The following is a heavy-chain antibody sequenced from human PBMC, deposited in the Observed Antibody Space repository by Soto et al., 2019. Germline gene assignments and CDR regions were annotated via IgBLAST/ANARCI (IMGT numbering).Heavy chain of an antibody. CDR1: GFVLSSYS. CDR3: ARSYSYGFGY. Sequence: EVQLVESGGGLVQPGGSLRLSCAASGFVLSSYSMSWVRQAPGKGLEWVSYIGTGTRTRYYADSVKGRFTISRDNGKNSLCLPMNSLSAEDTALYYCARSYSYGFGYWGQGTLVTVSS. V-gene: IGHV3-48*01. J-gene: IGHJ4*02. CDR2: IGTGTRTR. D-gene: IGHD5-18*01.